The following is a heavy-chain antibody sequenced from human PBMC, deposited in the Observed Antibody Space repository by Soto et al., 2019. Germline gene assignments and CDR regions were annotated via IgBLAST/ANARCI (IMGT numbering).Heavy chain of an antibody. V-gene: IGHV4-31*03. CDR3: ARGVIGSFDY. CDR2: IYYSGST. CDR1: GGSISSGGYY. D-gene: IGHD3-22*01. Sequence: QVQLQESGPGLVKPSQTLSLTCTVSGGSISSGGYYWSWIRQHPGEGLEWLGYIYYSGSTYYKPSLKSRVTISVDTSKNQFSLKLSSVTAADTAVYYGARGVIGSFDYWGQGTLVTVSS. J-gene: IGHJ4*02.